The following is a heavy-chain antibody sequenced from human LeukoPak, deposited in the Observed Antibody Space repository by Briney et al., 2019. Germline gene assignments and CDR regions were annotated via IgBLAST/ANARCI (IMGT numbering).Heavy chain of an antibody. CDR2: INPNSGGT. D-gene: IGHD2-15*01. CDR3: ARVPTYCSGGSCSAPPFDY. CDR1: GYTFTGYY. J-gene: IGHJ4*02. V-gene: IGHV1-2*02. Sequence: ASVKVSCKASGYTFTGYYMHWVRQAPGQGLEWMGWINPNSGGTNYAQKFRGRVTMTRDTSISTAYMELSRLRSDDTAVYYCARVPTYCSGGSCSAPPFDYWGQGTLVTVSS.